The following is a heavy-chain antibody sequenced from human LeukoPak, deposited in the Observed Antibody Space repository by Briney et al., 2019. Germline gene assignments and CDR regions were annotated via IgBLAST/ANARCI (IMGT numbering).Heavy chain of an antibody. Sequence: SETLSLTCTVSGGSINNYYWNWIRQSPGKGLEWIGYIYHSGNPNYNPSLKSRVTISIDTSKNQFFLTLTSVTAADTAVHYCARGGYSSAWPSLVSIWGQGTMVTVSS. V-gene: IGHV4-59*01. CDR1: GGSINNYY. CDR2: IYHSGNP. CDR3: ARGGYSSAWPSLVSI. D-gene: IGHD6-25*01. J-gene: IGHJ3*02.